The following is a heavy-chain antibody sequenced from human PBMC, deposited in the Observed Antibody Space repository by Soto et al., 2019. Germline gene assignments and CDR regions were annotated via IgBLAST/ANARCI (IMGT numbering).Heavy chain of an antibody. Sequence: QVQLVQSGAEVKKPGSSVKVSCRASGGSFNSYAINWVRQAPGQGLEWMGGIIPLFGTTYYAQKFQGRVTITADESTTTAYMDLNSLEFEDTALYYCARPLRYYYSWMGYPPFDYWGQGTLVNVSS. CDR3: ARPLRYYYSWMGYPPFDY. V-gene: IGHV1-69*01. J-gene: IGHJ4*02. CDR2: IIPLFGTT. CDR1: GGSFNSYA. D-gene: IGHD3-3*01.